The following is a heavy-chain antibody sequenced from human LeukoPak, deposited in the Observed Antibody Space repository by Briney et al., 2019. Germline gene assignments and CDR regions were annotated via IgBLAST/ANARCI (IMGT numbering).Heavy chain of an antibody. J-gene: IGHJ4*02. V-gene: IGHV3-7*01. Sequence: GGSLRLSCAASGFTFSGYWMTWVRQAPGKGLEWVANIKQDGSEKYYVDSVKGRFTISRDNAKNSLYLQMNSLRAEDTAVYYCARGRGSRSFDCWGQGTLVTVSS. CDR1: GFTFSGYW. CDR2: IKQDGSEK. D-gene: IGHD3-16*01. CDR3: ARGRGSRSFDC.